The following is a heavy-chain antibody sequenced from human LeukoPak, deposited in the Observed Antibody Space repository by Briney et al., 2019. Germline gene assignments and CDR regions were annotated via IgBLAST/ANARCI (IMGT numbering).Heavy chain of an antibody. CDR1: GFTFSKAW. Sequence: GGSLRLSGAPSGFTFSKAWMSWARKAPGKGLEWVSTVSASGGSTYYADSVKGRFTVSRDNSKNTLYLQMNTLRAEDTALYYCAKDGGYSGYEDYYFDYWGQGTLVTVSS. CDR2: VSASGGST. V-gene: IGHV3-23*01. J-gene: IGHJ4*02. D-gene: IGHD5-12*01. CDR3: AKDGGYSGYEDYYFDY.